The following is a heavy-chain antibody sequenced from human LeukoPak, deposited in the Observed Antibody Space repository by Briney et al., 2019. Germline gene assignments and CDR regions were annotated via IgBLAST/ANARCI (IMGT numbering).Heavy chain of an antibody. D-gene: IGHD3-10*01. V-gene: IGHV3-48*01. Sequence: GGTLRLSCDASGFRFSAYGMSWVRQAPGKGLEWVSYIRSSSRTIYYADSVKGRFTISRDNAKNSLFLQMNSLRAEDTAVYYCARDGSGRVPEMSAPDYWGQGTLVTVSS. CDR1: GFRFSAYG. CDR3: ARDGSGRVPEMSAPDY. J-gene: IGHJ4*02. CDR2: IRSSSRTI.